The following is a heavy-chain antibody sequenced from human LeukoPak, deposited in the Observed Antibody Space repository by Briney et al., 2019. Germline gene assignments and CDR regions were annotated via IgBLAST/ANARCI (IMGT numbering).Heavy chain of an antibody. CDR1: GFTFNTYA. V-gene: IGHV3-30-3*01. D-gene: IGHD3-10*01. CDR3: AREQAIWFGELQYYFYYMDV. J-gene: IGHJ6*03. CDR2: ISYDGSSH. Sequence: GGSLRLSCAASGFTFNTYAMHWVRQAPGKGLEWVAMISYDGSSHYYADSVKGRFTISRDNSKNTMYVQMTSLRTEDTAVYYCAREQAIWFGELQYYFYYMDVWGKGTTVTVSS.